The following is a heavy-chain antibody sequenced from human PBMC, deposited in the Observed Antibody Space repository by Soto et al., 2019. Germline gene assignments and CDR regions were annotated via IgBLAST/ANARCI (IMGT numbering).Heavy chain of an antibody. CDR1: GYTFTSYA. V-gene: IGHV1-3*01. CDR2: INAGNGNT. D-gene: IGHD3-9*01. J-gene: IGHJ4*02. CDR3: ARGRKAAQPVLRYFDWSFDY. Sequence: ASVKVSFKASGYTFTSYAMHWVRQAPGQRLEWMGWINAGNGNTKYSQKFQGRVTITRDTSASTAYMELSSLRSEDTAVYYCARGRKAAQPVLRYFDWSFDYWGQGTLVTVSS.